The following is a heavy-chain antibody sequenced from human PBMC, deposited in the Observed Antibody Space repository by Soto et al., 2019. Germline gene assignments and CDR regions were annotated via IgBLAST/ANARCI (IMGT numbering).Heavy chain of an antibody. CDR3: ARGLSGWYYYYYGMDV. V-gene: IGHV1-18*01. CDR1: GYTFTTYG. CDR2: IGAYNGNT. D-gene: IGHD6-19*01. J-gene: IGHJ6*02. Sequence: ASVKVSCKASGYTFTTYGISWVRQAPGQGLEWMGWIGAYNGNTNYAQKLQGRVTMTRNTSISTAYMELSSLRSEDTAVYYCARGLSGWYYYYYGMDVWGQGTTVTVSS.